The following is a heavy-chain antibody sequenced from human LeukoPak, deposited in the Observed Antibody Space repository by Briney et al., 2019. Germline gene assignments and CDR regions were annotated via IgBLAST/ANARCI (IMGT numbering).Heavy chain of an antibody. CDR2: IYYSGTT. D-gene: IGHD2-2*02. Sequence: PSETLSLTCTVSGGSISSYYWSWIRQPPGKGLEWIGYIYYSGTTNYNPSLKSRVTISVDTSKNQFSLKLSSVTAADTAVYYCARGPIVVVPAAIRNNWFDHWGQGTLVTVSS. CDR1: GGSISSYY. J-gene: IGHJ5*02. V-gene: IGHV4-59*01. CDR3: ARGPIVVVPAAIRNNWFDH.